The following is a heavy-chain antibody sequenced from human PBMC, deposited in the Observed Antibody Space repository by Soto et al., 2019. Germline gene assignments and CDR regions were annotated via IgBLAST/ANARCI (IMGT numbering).Heavy chain of an antibody. D-gene: IGHD3-3*01. CDR1: GFTFSSYA. CDR2: ISGIGGST. V-gene: IGHV3-23*01. CDR3: AKARAPHGRYYGFWSGSNVGYYDGMDV. Sequence: GGSLRLSCAASGFTFSSYAMSWVRQAPGKGLEWVSAISGIGGSTYYADSVKGRFPISRDNSKNTLNLQMNSLRAEDTAVYYCAKARAPHGRYYGFWSGSNVGYYDGMDVWGQGTTVTVSS. J-gene: IGHJ6*02.